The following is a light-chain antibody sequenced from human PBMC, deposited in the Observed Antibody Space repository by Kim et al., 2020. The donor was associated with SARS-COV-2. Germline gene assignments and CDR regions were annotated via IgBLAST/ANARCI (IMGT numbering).Light chain of an antibody. CDR3: NSRDSSGNHLV. CDR2: GKN. CDR1: SLRSYY. V-gene: IGLV3-19*01. Sequence: SSELTQDPAVSVALGQTVRITCQGDSLRSYYASWYQQKPGQARVLVIYGKNNRPSGIPDRFSGSSSGNTASLTITGAQAEDEADYYCNSRDSSGNHLVFG. J-gene: IGLJ2*01.